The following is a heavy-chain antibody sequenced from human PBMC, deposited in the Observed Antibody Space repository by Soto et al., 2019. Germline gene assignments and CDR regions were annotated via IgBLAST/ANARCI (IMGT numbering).Heavy chain of an antibody. CDR2: FSATSENT. J-gene: IGHJ4*02. CDR1: GFFFSRYT. V-gene: IGHV3-23*01. Sequence: EVQLLESGGGLVQPGGSLRLSCVGSGFFFSRYTMTWVRQAPGKGLEWVSSFSATSENTYYADSVRGRFTISRDNSKNTLFLQMNSLTAEDTAMYYCAKARDQQWVRLPFDYWGQGILVIVSS. CDR3: AKARDQQWVRLPFDY. D-gene: IGHD6-19*01.